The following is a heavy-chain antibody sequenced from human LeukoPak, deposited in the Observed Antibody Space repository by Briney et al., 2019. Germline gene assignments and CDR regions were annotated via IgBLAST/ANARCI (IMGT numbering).Heavy chain of an antibody. J-gene: IGHJ6*02. D-gene: IGHD3-22*01. CDR1: GGSISSGGFY. CDR3: ARLAYYDDSGSYYYGMDV. CDR2: IYYSEIA. Sequence: SQTLSLTCTVSGGSISSGGFYWNWIRQHPGNGLEWIGYIYYSEIAYYNPSLKSRVTISLDTSMNQFSLKLSSVTDADTAVYFCARLAYYDDSGSYYYGMDVWGQGTTVTVSS. V-gene: IGHV4-31*03.